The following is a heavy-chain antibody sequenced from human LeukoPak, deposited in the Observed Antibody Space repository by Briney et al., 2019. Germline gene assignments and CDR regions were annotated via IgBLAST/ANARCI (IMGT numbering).Heavy chain of an antibody. Sequence: SETLSLTCAVYGESLSKYYWTWIRQSPGKGLEWIGEIDHRGSTNLNPSLKSRVTLSVDTSKHQFSLKLTSVTAADAAVYYCASSAGSTDYWGQGTLVTVSS. CDR3: ASSAGSTDY. CDR1: GESLSKYY. D-gene: IGHD6-25*01. V-gene: IGHV4-34*01. CDR2: IDHRGST. J-gene: IGHJ4*02.